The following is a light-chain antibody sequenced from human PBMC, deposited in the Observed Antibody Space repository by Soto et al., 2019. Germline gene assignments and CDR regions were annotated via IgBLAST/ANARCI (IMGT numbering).Light chain of an antibody. V-gene: IGKV3-15*01. Sequence: EIVMTQSSATLSLSPGERATLSCRASQNVINKLDWYQQKPGQAPRLLIYGTSTRATDVPARFSGSGSGTEFTLTISSLQSEDFAVYYCLQYNNWPYTFGQGTKVEIK. CDR3: LQYNNWPYT. J-gene: IGKJ2*01. CDR1: QNVINK. CDR2: GTS.